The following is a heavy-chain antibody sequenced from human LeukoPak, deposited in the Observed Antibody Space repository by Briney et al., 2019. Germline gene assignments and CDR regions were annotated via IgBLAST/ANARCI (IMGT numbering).Heavy chain of an antibody. J-gene: IGHJ4*02. CDR1: GGSIGSYY. D-gene: IGHD6-6*01. Sequence: SETLSLTCTVSGGSIGSYYWSWIRQPAGKGLEWIGRIYTSGSTNYNPSLKGRVTMSVDTSKNQISLKVNSVTAADTAVYYCARESYSSSYLFDFWGQGTLVTVSS. CDR2: IYTSGST. CDR3: ARESYSSSYLFDF. V-gene: IGHV4-4*07.